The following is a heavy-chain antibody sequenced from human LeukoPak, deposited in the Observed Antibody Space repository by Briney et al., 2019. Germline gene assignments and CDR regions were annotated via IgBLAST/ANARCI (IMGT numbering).Heavy chain of an antibody. J-gene: IGHJ3*02. V-gene: IGHV4-39*01. D-gene: IGHD3-10*01. CDR2: IYYSGSA. Sequence: SETLSLTCTVSGGSISSSSYYWGWIRQPPGKGLEWIGSIYYSGSAYYNPSLKSRVTISVDTSKNQFSLKLSSVTAADTAVYYCARSFPGSAFDIWGQGTMVTVSS. CDR1: GGSISSSSYY. CDR3: ARSFPGSAFDI.